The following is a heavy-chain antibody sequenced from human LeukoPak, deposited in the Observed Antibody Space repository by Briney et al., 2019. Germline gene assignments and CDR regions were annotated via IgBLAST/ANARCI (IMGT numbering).Heavy chain of an antibody. J-gene: IGHJ4*02. Sequence: SETLSLTCTVSGGSISNYYWNWIRQPPGKGLEWIGFIYSSGTTNYNPSLKSRLSFSIDTPKNQFSLKLTSMTAADTAVYYCANATFDSWGQGTLVTVSS. CDR1: GGSISNYY. CDR2: IYSSGTT. V-gene: IGHV4-59*01. CDR3: ANATFDS.